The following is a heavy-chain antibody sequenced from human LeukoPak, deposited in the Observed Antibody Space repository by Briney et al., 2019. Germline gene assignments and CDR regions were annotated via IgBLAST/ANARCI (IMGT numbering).Heavy chain of an antibody. Sequence: ASVKVSCKASGYTFTDYYIHWVRQAPGQGLEWMGWINPNSDDTNYAQKFQGRVTVTRDTSISTAYMELSRLTSDDTAVYYCARGASRYCSSTSCYTNWFDTWGQGTLVTVSS. CDR2: INPNSDDT. CDR3: ARGASRYCSSTSCYTNWFDT. V-gene: IGHV1-2*02. D-gene: IGHD2-2*02. CDR1: GYTFTDYY. J-gene: IGHJ5*02.